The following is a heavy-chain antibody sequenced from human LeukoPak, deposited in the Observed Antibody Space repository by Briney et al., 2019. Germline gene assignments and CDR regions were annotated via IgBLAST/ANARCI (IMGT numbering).Heavy chain of an antibody. CDR3: ARDXEXXAXXTXDI. CDR2: IYSGGTT. V-gene: IGHV3-66*01. CDR1: GFTVSSNY. J-gene: IGHJ3*02. Sequence: GGSLRLSCAASGFTVSSNYISWVRQAPGKGLEWVSVIYSGGTTYYADSVKGRFTISRDNSKNTLHLQMNSLRAEDTALYYCARDXEXXAXXTXDIWGQXTXVTVSS.